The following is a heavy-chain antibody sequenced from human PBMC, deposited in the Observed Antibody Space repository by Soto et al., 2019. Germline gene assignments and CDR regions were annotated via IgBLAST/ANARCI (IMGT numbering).Heavy chain of an antibody. Sequence: PGGSLRLSCAASGFTFSSYAMHWVRQAPGKGLEWVAVISYDGSNKYYADSVKGRFTISRDNSKNTLYLQMNSLRAEDTAVYYCARSSTLRYFDWLFHYWGQGTLVTVSS. J-gene: IGHJ4*02. V-gene: IGHV3-30-3*01. CDR2: ISYDGSNK. CDR1: GFTFSSYA. CDR3: ARSSTLRYFDWLFHY. D-gene: IGHD3-9*01.